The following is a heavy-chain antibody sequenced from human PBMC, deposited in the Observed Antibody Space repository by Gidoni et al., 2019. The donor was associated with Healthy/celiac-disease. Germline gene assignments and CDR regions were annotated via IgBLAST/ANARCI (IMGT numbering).Heavy chain of an antibody. CDR2: INHSGST. J-gene: IGHJ6*02. D-gene: IGHD3-16*02. CDR1: GGSFRGYY. V-gene: IGHV4-34*01. Sequence: QVQLQQWGAGLLKPSETLSLTCPVYGGSFRGYYWSWIRQPPGKGLEWIGEINHSGSTNYNPSLKSRVTISVDTSKNQFSLKLSSVTAADTAVYYCARLSDYYGMDVWGQGTTVTVSS. CDR3: ARLSDYYGMDV.